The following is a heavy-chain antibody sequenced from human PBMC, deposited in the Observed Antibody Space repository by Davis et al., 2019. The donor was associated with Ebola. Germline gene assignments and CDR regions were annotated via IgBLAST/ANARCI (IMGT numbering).Heavy chain of an antibody. J-gene: IGHJ4*02. D-gene: IGHD3-16*02. CDR1: GYTFTSYA. CDR3: ARAGIMITFGGVIAKVFDY. CDR2: INAGNGNT. Sequence: ASVKVSCKASGYTFTSYAMHWVRQAPGQRLEWMGWINAGNGNTKYSQKLQGRVTMTTDTSTSTAYMELRSLRSDDTAVYYCARAGIMITFGGVIAKVFDYWGQGTLVTVSS. V-gene: IGHV1-3*01.